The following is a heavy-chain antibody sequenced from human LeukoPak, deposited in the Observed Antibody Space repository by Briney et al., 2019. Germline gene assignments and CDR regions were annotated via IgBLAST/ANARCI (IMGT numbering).Heavy chain of an antibody. D-gene: IGHD5-12*01. CDR1: GVTFRSYG. CDR3: TTKVIRGNSGDDYDD. CDR2: ISSDGNDK. V-gene: IGHV3-30*03. Sequence: GGSLRLSCAASGVTFRSYGMHWVRQAPGKGLEWVALISSDGNDKMYGDSVRGRFTISRDDSKSTLYLQMNSLRAEDTAVYYCTTKVIRGNSGDDYDDWGQGTLVTVSS. J-gene: IGHJ4*02.